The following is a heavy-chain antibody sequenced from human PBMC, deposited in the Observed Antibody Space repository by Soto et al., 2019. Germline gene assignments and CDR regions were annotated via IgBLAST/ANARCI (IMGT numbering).Heavy chain of an antibody. CDR1: GYTFTSHA. Sequence: QVQLVQSGAEEKKPGASVKVSCKASGYTFTSHAMHWVRQAPGQRLEWMGWINAGNGNTKYSQKFQGRVTITTDTPASPAYMELTSLRSEDTAVYYCAREGIAAAGTSWFDPWGQGTLVTVSS. CDR3: AREGIAAAGTSWFDP. J-gene: IGHJ5*02. D-gene: IGHD6-13*01. CDR2: INAGNGNT. V-gene: IGHV1-3*05.